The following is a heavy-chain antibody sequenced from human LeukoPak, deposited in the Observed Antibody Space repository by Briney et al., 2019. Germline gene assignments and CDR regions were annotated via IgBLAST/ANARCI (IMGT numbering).Heavy chain of an antibody. CDR2: ISSLSSYI. D-gene: IGHD5-18*01. CDR1: GFTFSNYS. V-gene: IGHV3-21*01. Sequence: GGSLRLSCAASGFTFSNYSMNWVRQAPGKGLEWVSSISSLSSYIYYADSLKGRFTISRDNAKNSLYLQMNSLRAEDTAVYYCARGGPRDGYDYWGQGTLVTVSS. J-gene: IGHJ4*02. CDR3: ARGGPRDGYDY.